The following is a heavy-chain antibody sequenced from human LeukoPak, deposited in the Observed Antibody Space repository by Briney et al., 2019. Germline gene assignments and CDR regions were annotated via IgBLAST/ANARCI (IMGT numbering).Heavy chain of an antibody. Sequence: ASVKVSCMASGYTFTGYYMHWVRQAPGQGLEWMGWINPNSGGTNYAQKFQGRVTMTRDTSISTAYMELSRLRSDDTAVYYCARVKYTGSYPPDYWGQGTLVTVSS. CDR1: GYTFTGYY. J-gene: IGHJ4*02. V-gene: IGHV1-2*02. D-gene: IGHD1-26*01. CDR3: ARVKYTGSYPPDY. CDR2: INPNSGGT.